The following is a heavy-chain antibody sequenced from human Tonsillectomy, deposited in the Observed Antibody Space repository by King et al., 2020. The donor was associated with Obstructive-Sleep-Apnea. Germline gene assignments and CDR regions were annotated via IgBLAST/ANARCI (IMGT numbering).Heavy chain of an antibody. V-gene: IGHV1-46*01. CDR3: ARESYGMDV. J-gene: IGHJ6*02. CDR1: GYTFTNYF. CDR2: ISPSGDVT. Sequence: QLVQSGAEVKKSGASVRVSCKASGYTFTNYFMHWVRQAPVQGLEWMGIISPSGDVTRYAQKFQGRVTMTRDTSTSTDYMEVSSLRSEDTAVYYCARESYGMDVWGQGTTVTVSS.